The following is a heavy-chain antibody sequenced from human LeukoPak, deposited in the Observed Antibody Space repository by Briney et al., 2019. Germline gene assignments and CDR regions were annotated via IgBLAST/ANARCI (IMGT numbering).Heavy chain of an antibody. CDR2: INHSGST. V-gene: IGHV4-34*01. CDR3: ARGWLHDY. D-gene: IGHD5-24*01. CDR1: GGSFSGYY. Sequence: SETLSLTCAVYGGSFSGYYWSWIRQPPGKGLEWIGEINHSGSTNYNPSLKSRVTISVDTSKNQFSLKLSSVTAADTAVYCCARGWLHDYWGQGTLVTVSS. J-gene: IGHJ4*02.